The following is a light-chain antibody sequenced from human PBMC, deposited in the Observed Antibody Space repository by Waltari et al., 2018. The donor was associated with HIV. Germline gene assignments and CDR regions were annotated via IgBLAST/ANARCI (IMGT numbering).Light chain of an antibody. V-gene: IGLV1-47*01. CDR1: SATIGTT. Sequence: QSVLTQPPSASGTPGQRVTISCSGSSATIGTTVYCYQQLPGTAPKVLIYRANQRPSGFPDRFSGSRSGTSASLDVSGLRSEDEATYFCAAWDDILSGWVFGGGTKLTVL. J-gene: IGLJ3*02. CDR2: RAN. CDR3: AAWDDILSGWV.